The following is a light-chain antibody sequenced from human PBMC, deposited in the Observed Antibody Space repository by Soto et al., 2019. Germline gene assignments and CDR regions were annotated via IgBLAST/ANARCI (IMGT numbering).Light chain of an antibody. Sequence: ETVMTQSPATLSVSPGERATLSCRASQSVGNNLAWYQQEPGQAPRLLIFGASTRAAGIPAKFSGSGSGTEFALTISSLQSEDFAVYYCQQYINWPRTFGHGTKVEIK. J-gene: IGKJ1*01. CDR2: GAS. CDR3: QQYINWPRT. V-gene: IGKV3-15*01. CDR1: QSVGNN.